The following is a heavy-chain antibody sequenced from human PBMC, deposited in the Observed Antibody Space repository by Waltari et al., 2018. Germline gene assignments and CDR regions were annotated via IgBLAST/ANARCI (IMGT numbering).Heavy chain of an antibody. CDR1: GYSFTSSW. V-gene: IGHV5-51*01. D-gene: IGHD5-18*01. CDR2: IFPGDSNT. Sequence: EVQLVQSGAAVKQPGESLRISCEGSGYSFTSSWTGWVRQMPGKGLEWMGVIFPGDSNTKYSPSFRGQVTISADNSITTAYLQWSSLKASDTAIYFCARQPLHSYGIRHFDYWGQGTPVTVS. J-gene: IGHJ4*02. CDR3: ARQPLHSYGIRHFDY.